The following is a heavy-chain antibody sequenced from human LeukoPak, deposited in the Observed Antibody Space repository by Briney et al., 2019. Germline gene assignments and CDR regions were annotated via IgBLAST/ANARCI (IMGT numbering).Heavy chain of an antibody. V-gene: IGHV3-30-3*01. Sequence: PGGSLRLSCAASGFTFSSYAMHWVRQAPGKGLEWVAVISYDGSNKYYADSVKGRFTISRDNSKNTLYLQMNSLRAEDTAVYYCARDPSPGYSSGWAPRGDYWGQGTLVTVSS. CDR2: ISYDGSNK. J-gene: IGHJ4*02. CDR3: ARDPSPGYSSGWAPRGDY. D-gene: IGHD6-19*01. CDR1: GFTFSSYA.